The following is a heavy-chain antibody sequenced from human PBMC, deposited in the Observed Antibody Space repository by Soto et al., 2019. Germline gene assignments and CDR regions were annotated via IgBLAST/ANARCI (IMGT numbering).Heavy chain of an antibody. CDR2: IYHSGST. CDR1: GGSISSYY. V-gene: IGHV4-59*01. D-gene: IGHD3-22*01. Sequence: SETLSLTCTVSGGSISSYYWSWIRQPPGKGLEWIGYIYHSGSTNYNPSLKSRVTISVDTSKNQFSLKLSSVTAADTAVYYCARERYDSSGYYYFDYWGQGTLVTVSS. J-gene: IGHJ4*02. CDR3: ARERYDSSGYYYFDY.